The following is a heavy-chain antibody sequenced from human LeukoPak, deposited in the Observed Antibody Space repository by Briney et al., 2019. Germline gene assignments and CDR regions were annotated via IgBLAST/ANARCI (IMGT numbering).Heavy chain of an antibody. V-gene: IGHV3-23*01. Sequence: TGGSLRLSCAASGFTFSSYAMSWVRQAPGKGLEWVSAISGSGGSTYYADSVKGRFTISRDNSKNTLCLQMNSLRAEDTAVYYCAKDRGGSFNFDYWGQGTLVTVSS. D-gene: IGHD2-15*01. CDR3: AKDRGGSFNFDY. CDR1: GFTFSSYA. J-gene: IGHJ4*02. CDR2: ISGSGGST.